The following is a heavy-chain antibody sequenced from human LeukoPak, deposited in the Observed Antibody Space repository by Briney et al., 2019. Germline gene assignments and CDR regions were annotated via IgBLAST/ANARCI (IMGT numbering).Heavy chain of an antibody. Sequence: PGRSLRLSCAASGFTFSSYAMHWVRQAPGKGLEWVAVISYDGSNKYYADSVKGRFTISRDNSKNTLYLQMNSLRAEDTAVYYCARSLLVVVPAAPLDYWGQGTLATVSS. J-gene: IGHJ4*02. V-gene: IGHV3-30*04. CDR1: GFTFSSYA. D-gene: IGHD2-2*01. CDR2: ISYDGSNK. CDR3: ARSLLVVVPAAPLDY.